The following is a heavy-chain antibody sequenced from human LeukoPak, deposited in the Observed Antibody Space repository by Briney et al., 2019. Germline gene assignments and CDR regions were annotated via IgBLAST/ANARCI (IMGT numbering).Heavy chain of an antibody. Sequence: ASVKVSCKVSGYTLTELSMHWVRQAPGQGLEWMGWINPNSGGTNYAQKFQGRVTMARDTSISTAYMELSRLRSDDTAVYYCARDRVGYTPDYWGQGTLVTVSS. V-gene: IGHV1-2*02. J-gene: IGHJ4*02. CDR1: GYTLTELS. CDR2: INPNSGGT. CDR3: ARDRVGYTPDY. D-gene: IGHD2-8*01.